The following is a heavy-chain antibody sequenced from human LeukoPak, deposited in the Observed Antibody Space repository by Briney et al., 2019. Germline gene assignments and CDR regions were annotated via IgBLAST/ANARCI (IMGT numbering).Heavy chain of an antibody. V-gene: IGHV4-4*02. D-gene: IGHD3-3*01. CDR2: AHLDGRT. CDR3: AREGGFYRPLDY. CDR1: GGSVTSTNW. Sequence: PSETLSLTCDVSGGSVTSTNWWTWVRQPPGKGLEWIGEAHLDGRTNYNPSLKSRLIMSVDLPENHISLKLASVAAADTAVYYCAREGGFYRPLDYSGQGTLVTVSS. J-gene: IGHJ4*02.